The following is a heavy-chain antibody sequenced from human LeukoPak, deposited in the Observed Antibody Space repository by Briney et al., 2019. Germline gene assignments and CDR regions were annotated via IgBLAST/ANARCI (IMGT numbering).Heavy chain of an antibody. CDR1: GFTFSNYA. CDR3: ARAQVTWIQLWTEEGIDY. V-gene: IGHV3-21*01. D-gene: IGHD5-18*01. J-gene: IGHJ4*02. CDR2: ISESGGNT. Sequence: PGGSLRFSCAASGFTFSNYAMNWVRQAPGKGLEWVSGISESGGNTFYADSVKGRFTISRDNAKNSLCLQMNSLRAEDTAVYYCARAQVTWIQLWTEEGIDYWGQGTLVTVSS.